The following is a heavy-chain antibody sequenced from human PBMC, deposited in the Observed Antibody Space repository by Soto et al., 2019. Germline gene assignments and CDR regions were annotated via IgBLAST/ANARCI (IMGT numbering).Heavy chain of an antibody. CDR1: GFTFSDYA. CDR3: AKVLSKNYYYPFDF. D-gene: IGHD3-10*01. Sequence: PAWSLRLSCTASGFTFSDYAMAWVRQAPGKGLEWVSTISGGSSVTYYGDSVKGRFTISRDNAKKTLFLQLNRLSAEDTATYYCAKVLSKNYYYPFDFWGQGTQVTVSS. J-gene: IGHJ4*02. CDR2: ISGGSSVT. V-gene: IGHV3-23*01.